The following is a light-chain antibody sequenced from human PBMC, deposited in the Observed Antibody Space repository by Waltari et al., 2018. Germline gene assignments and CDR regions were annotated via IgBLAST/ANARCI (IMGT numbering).Light chain of an antibody. CDR2: DVS. V-gene: IGLV2-14*03. Sequence: SALPQPASVSGSPGQSITISCPGTSRDVGVYNYVPWYQQHTGKAPKLMIYDVSNRPSGVSNRFSGSKSGNTASLTISGLQTKDEADYYCSSYTSSNTYVFGTGTKVTVL. CDR3: SSYTSSNTYV. CDR1: SRDVGVYNY. J-gene: IGLJ1*01.